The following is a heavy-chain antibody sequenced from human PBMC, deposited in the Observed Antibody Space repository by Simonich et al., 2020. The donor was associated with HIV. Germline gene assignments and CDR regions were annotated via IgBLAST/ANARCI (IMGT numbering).Heavy chain of an antibody. CDR1: GGSFSGYY. D-gene: IGHD2-2*01. CDR2: INHSRSN. V-gene: IGHV4-34*01. CDR3: ARGFYQRLYYFDY. Sequence: QVQLQQWGAGLLKPSETLSLTCAVYGGSFSGYYWSWIRQPPGKGLEWIGEINHSRSNNYNPTLKSRVTISVDTSKNQFSLKLSSVTAADTAVYYCARGFYQRLYYFDYWGQGTLVTVSS. J-gene: IGHJ4*02.